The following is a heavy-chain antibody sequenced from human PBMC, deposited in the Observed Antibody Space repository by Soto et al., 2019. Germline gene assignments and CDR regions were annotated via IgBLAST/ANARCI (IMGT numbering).Heavy chain of an antibody. V-gene: IGHV1-69*02. J-gene: IGHJ4*02. D-gene: IGHD5-12*01. CDR3: ATTDPKGGCDADHFDY. Sequence: GASVKVSCKASGGTFSSYTISWVRQAPGQGLEWMGRIIPILGIANYAQKFQGRVTITADKSTSTAYMELSSLRSEDTAVYYCATTDPKGGCDADHFDYWGQGTLVTVSS. CDR1: GGTFSSYT. CDR2: IIPILGIA.